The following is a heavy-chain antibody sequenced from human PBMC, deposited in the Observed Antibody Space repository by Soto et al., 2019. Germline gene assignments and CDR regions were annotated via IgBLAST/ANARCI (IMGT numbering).Heavy chain of an antibody. V-gene: IGHV3-23*01. CDR3: AKYSGSFPVYGGLSL. Sequence: EVQLLESGGGLVQPVGSLRLSCAASGFPFSTSAMNWVRQAPGKGLEWVSIISGSSDAAYYAESVKGRFASSRDNSKNTLYLQVNSLRAEDTAVYYCAKYSGSFPVYGGLSLWGQGTTVPVS. D-gene: IGHD1-26*01. CDR1: GFPFSTSA. J-gene: IGHJ6*02. CDR2: ISGSSDAA.